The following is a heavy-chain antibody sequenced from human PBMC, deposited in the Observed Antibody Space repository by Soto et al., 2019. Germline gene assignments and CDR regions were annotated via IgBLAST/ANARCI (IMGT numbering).Heavy chain of an antibody. V-gene: IGHV3-23*01. CDR3: AKATATSGGAFEI. CDR1: GFICSSYD. CDR2: ILVGGST. D-gene: IGHD1-1*01. Sequence: PGGSLRLSCAVSGFICSSYDMSWVRQAPGKGLGWVSTILVGGSTHYEDSVKGRFTISRDTSKNTVYLQMNRLTGGDTAVYYCAKATATSGGAFEIYGQGTMVTVSS. J-gene: IGHJ3*02.